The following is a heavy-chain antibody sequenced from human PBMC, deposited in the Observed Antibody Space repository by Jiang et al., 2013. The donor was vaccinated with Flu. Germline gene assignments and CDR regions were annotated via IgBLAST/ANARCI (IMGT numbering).Heavy chain of an antibody. CDR2: IYPGDSDA. Sequence: QLVESGAEVKKPGESLKISCKGSGYNFNIYWIGWVRQMPGKGLEWMGIIYPGDSDARYSPSFQGQVTIAADKSVSTAYLQWSSLRASDTAMYYCARRPRRKESSGWSLEYWSQGTLVTVSS. CDR1: GYNFNIYW. J-gene: IGHJ4*02. D-gene: IGHD6-19*01. CDR3: ARRPRRKESSGWSLEY. V-gene: IGHV5-51*01.